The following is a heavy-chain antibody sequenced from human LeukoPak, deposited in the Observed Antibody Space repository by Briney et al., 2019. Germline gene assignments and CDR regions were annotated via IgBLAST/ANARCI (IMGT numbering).Heavy chain of an antibody. CDR1: GGSISSYY. D-gene: IGHD2-2*01. J-gene: IGHJ4*02. CDR3: ARAHCSSTSCSLPHQSFDY. Sequence: SETLSLTCTVSGGSISSYYWSWIRQSPGKGLEWIGYIDDSGSTSYNPSLKSRAAISIDTSKNQFSLKLTSVTAADTAVYYCARAHCSSTSCSLPHQSFDYWGQGTLVTVSS. V-gene: IGHV4-59*01. CDR2: IDDSGST.